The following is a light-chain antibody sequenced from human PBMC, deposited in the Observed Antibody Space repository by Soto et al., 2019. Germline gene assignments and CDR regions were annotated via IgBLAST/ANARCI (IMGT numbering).Light chain of an antibody. CDR1: QRVSNNY. CDR3: QQYGSSPPIT. J-gene: IGKJ5*01. Sequence: EIVLTQSPGTLSLSPGERATLSCRASQRVSNNYLAWYQQKPGQAPRLLIYGASTRATGIPDRFSGSGSATDFTLTISRLEPEDFVVYYCQQYGSSPPITFGQGTRLEIK. V-gene: IGKV3-20*01. CDR2: GAS.